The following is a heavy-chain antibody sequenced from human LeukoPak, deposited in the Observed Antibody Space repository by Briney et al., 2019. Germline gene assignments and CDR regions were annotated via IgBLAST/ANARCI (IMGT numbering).Heavy chain of an antibody. V-gene: IGHV3-21*01. CDR3: AREATRGIAAAATDY. Sequence: PGGSLRLSCAASGFAFSSYSMTWVRQAPGKGLEWVSSISSSSSYIYYADSVKGRFTISRDNAKNSLYLQMNSLRAEDTAVYYCAREATRGIAAAATDYWGQGTLVTVSS. CDR1: GFAFSSYS. J-gene: IGHJ4*02. CDR2: ISSSSSYI. D-gene: IGHD6-13*01.